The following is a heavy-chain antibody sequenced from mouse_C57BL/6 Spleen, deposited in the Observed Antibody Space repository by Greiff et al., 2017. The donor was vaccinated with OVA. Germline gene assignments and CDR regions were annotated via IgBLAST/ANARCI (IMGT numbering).Heavy chain of an antibody. J-gene: IGHJ4*01. CDR1: GYSITSGYY. CDR2: ISYDGSN. D-gene: IGHD2-4*01. Sequence: EVHLVESGPGLVKPSQSLSLTCSVTGYSITSGYYWNWIRQFPGNKLEWMGYISYDGSNNYNPSLKNRISITRDTSKNQFFLKLNSVTTEDTATYYCAREETMIPYYAMDYWGQGTSVTVSS. CDR3: AREETMIPYYAMDY. V-gene: IGHV3-6*01.